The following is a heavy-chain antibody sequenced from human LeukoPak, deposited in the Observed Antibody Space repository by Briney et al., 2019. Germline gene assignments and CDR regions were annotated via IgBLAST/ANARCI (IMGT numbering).Heavy chain of an antibody. CDR2: ISAYNGNT. V-gene: IGHV1-18*01. CDR3: ARAGWEQATDRTDY. J-gene: IGHJ4*02. CDR1: GGTFISYA. Sequence: ASVKVSCKASGGTFISYAISWVRQAPGQGLEWMGWISAYNGNTNYAQKPQGRVTMTTDTSTSTAYMELRSLRSDDTAVYYCARAGWEQATDRTDYWGQGTLVTVSS. D-gene: IGHD1/OR15-1a*01.